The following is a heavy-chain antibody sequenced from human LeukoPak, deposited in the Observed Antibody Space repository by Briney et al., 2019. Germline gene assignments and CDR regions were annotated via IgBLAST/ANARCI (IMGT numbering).Heavy chain of an antibody. J-gene: IGHJ2*01. Sequence: ASVKVSCKVSGYSLTEICMHWVRQAPGKGLEWMGGFDPEENKRIYAQKFKGRVTMTEDTSTDTAYMEVSSLTFEDTAVYYCAKGPPGTDSDWYFDLWGRGTLVTVSS. CDR1: GYSLTEIC. CDR3: AKGPPGTDSDWYFDL. D-gene: IGHD5-18*01. CDR2: FDPEENKR. V-gene: IGHV1-24*01.